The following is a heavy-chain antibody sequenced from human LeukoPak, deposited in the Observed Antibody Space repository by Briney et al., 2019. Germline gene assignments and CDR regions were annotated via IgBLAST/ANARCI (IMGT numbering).Heavy chain of an antibody. D-gene: IGHD5-24*01. CDR2: IIPIFGTA. J-gene: IGHJ4*02. CDR1: GGTFSSYA. V-gene: IGHV1-69*13. CDR3: ARVLTRGYNTKYYFDY. Sequence: SVKVSCKASGGTFSSYAISWVRQAPGQGLEWMGGIIPIFGTANYAQKFQGRVTITADESTSTAYMELSSLRSEDAAVYYCARVLTRGYNTKYYFDYWGQGTLVTVSS.